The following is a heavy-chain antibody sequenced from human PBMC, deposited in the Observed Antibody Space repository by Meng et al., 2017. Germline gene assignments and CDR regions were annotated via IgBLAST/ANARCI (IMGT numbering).Heavy chain of an antibody. CDR2: IWYDGSNK. D-gene: IGHD3-10*01. V-gene: IGHV3-33*01. CDR1: GFTFSSYG. Sequence: GESLKISCAASGFTFSSYGMHWVRQAPGKGLEWVAVIWYDGSNKYYADSVKGRFTISRDNSKNTLYLQMNSLRAEDTAVYYCARKLWFGNPFDIWGQGTMVTVSS. CDR3: ARKLWFGNPFDI. J-gene: IGHJ3*02.